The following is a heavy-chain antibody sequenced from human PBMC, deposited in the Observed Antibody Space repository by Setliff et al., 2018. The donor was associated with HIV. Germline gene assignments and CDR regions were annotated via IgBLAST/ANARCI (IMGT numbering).Heavy chain of an antibody. J-gene: IGHJ4*02. V-gene: IGHV3-23*01. Sequence: ETLSLTCTVSGGSISSHYWSWVRQAPGKGLEWVSAITGTGERTYYAASVKGRFVISREKSKSTLYLQMNSLRAEDTAVYYCAKKTAAYTSGSWLHYWGQGTLVTVSS. CDR1: GGSISSHY. CDR2: ITGTGERT. D-gene: IGHD3-10*01. CDR3: AKKTAAYTSGSWLHY.